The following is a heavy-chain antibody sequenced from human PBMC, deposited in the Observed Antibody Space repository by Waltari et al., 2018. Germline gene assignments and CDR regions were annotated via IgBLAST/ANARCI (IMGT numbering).Heavy chain of an antibody. V-gene: IGHV4-39*01. CDR1: GDSISNADYY. D-gene: IGHD3-10*01. Sequence: QLQLQESGPGLVKPSGTLSLTCSVSGDSISNADYYWPWIRQPPGKGLEWIGCVFYTGRTYYNPSLKSRVILFVDTSKNQFSLNLNSVTAADTSVYYCARRGGAGSDFKAFNTWGQGTMVTVSS. CDR2: VFYTGRT. CDR3: ARRGGAGSDFKAFNT. J-gene: IGHJ3*02.